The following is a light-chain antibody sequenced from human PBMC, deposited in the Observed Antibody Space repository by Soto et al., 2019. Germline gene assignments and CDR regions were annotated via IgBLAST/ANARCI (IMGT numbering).Light chain of an antibody. V-gene: IGLV2-14*01. CDR3: TSYTRDTALV. J-gene: IGLJ1*01. CDR2: EVS. Sequence: QSVLIQPASVSGCPGQSITISCTGTSSDVGTYNYVSWYQHHPGKVPKLIIYEVSNWPSGVSNRFSGSKSGSTASLTISGLQAEDEADYHCTSYTRDTALVFGTGTKLTVL. CDR1: SSDVGTYNY.